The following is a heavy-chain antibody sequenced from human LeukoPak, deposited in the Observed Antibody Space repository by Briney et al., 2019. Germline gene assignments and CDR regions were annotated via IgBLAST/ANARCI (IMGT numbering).Heavy chain of an antibody. J-gene: IGHJ4*02. CDR1: GYTFTSYY. CDR3: AREDQLLLHY. Sequence: ASVKVSCKASGYTFTSYYMHWVRQAPGQGLEWMGIINPSGGSTSYAQKFQGRVTMTTDTSTSTAYMELRSLRSDDTAVYYCAREDQLLLHYWGQGTLVTVSS. CDR2: INPSGGST. V-gene: IGHV1-46*01. D-gene: IGHD2-2*01.